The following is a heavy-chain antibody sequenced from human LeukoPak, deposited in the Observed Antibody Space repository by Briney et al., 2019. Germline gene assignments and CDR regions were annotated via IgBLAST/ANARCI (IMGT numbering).Heavy chain of an antibody. D-gene: IGHD2-8*01. CDR2: IYHSGST. V-gene: IGHV4-38-2*01. J-gene: IGHJ5*02. Sequence: SETLSLTCDVSGYSISRGYYWGWIRQPPGKGLEWIGSIYHSGSTSYNPSLKTRVTISIDTSKNQFALKLRSVTAADTAVYYCARNSVLTMYPISEEGWFDPWGLGTLVTVSS. CDR3: ARNSVLTMYPISEEGWFDP. CDR1: GYSISRGYY.